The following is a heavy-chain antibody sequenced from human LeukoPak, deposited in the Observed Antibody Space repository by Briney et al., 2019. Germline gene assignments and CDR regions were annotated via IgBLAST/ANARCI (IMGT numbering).Heavy chain of an antibody. J-gene: IGHJ1*01. CDR1: GGSFSCYY. V-gene: IGHV4-34*01. D-gene: IGHD4-17*01. Sequence: PSETLSLTCAVYGGSFSCYYWSWIRQPPGKGLEWIGEINHSGSTNYNPSLKSRVTISVDTSKNQFSLKLSSVTAADTAVYYCARSRRLGDGDSLRDFQHWGQGTLVTVSS. CDR2: INHSGST. CDR3: ARSRRLGDGDSLRDFQH.